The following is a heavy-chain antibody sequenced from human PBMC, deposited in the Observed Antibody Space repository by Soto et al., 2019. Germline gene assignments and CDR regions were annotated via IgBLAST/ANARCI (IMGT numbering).Heavy chain of an antibody. J-gene: IGHJ4*02. V-gene: IGHV3-15*07. CDR3: ATGWDFDY. D-gene: IGHD6-13*01. CDR1: GFTFSNAW. CDR2: IKSKVDGGTA. Sequence: GGSLRLSCVGSGFTFSNAWMNWVRQAPGRGLEWVGRIKSKVDGGTANYAAPVKGRFTISRNESKNTVYLQMNSLKTEDTAVYYCATGWDFDYWGQGTLVTVSS.